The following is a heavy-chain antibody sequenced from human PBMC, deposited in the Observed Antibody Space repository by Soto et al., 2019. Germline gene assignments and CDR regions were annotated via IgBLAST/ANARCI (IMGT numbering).Heavy chain of an antibody. CDR2: INHSGST. CDR1: GGSFSRYY. Sequence: QVQLQQWGAGLLKPSETLSLTCAVYGGSFSRYYWSWIRQPPGKGLEWIGTINHSGSTNYNASLKSRVTMSVDTSKNQFSLELRSVTAADTSVYFCASDPGRPYYYYQYGMDVWGQGTTVTVSS. V-gene: IGHV4-34*01. J-gene: IGHJ6*02. CDR3: ASDPGRPYYYYQYGMDV.